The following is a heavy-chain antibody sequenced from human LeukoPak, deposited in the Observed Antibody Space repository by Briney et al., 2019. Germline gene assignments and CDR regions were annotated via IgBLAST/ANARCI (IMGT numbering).Heavy chain of an antibody. Sequence: ASVKVSCKASGYTFTGYYMHWVRQAPGQGLEWMGWINPNSGGTNYAQKFQGRVTMTRDTSISTAYMELSRLRSDDTAVYYCARDGELGSYYYYYYGMDVWGQGTTVTVSS. CDR2: INPNSGGT. CDR1: GYTFTGYY. J-gene: IGHJ6*02. CDR3: ARDGELGSYYYYYYGMDV. D-gene: IGHD1-7*01. V-gene: IGHV1-2*02.